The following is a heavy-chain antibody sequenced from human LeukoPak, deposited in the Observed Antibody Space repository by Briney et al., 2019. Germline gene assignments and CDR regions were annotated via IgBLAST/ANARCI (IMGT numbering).Heavy chain of an antibody. D-gene: IGHD5-18*01. CDR1: GFTFSSYG. J-gene: IGHJ4*02. V-gene: IGHV3-30*03. Sequence: GGSLRLSCAASGFTFSSYGMHWVRQAPGKGLEWVAVISYDGSNKYYADSVKGRFTISRDNSKNTLYLQMNSLRAEDTAVYYCARDRGSYGPVTDWGQGTLVTVSS. CDR3: ARDRGSYGPVTD. CDR2: ISYDGSNK.